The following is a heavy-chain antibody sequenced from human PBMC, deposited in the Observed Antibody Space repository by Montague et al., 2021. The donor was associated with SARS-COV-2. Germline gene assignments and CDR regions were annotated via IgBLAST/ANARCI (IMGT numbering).Heavy chain of an antibody. CDR2: INHSGST. D-gene: IGHD2-21*02. V-gene: IGHV4-34*01. CDR3: ARRSRVVTAIWALRTSLTSWFDP. CDR1: AGSFSGYS. J-gene: IGHJ5*02. Sequence: SETLSLTCAVYAGSFSGYSWSWIRQPPGEGLEWIGEINHSGSTXXXPSXXXRVTISVDTSKNQFSLKLSSVTAADTAVYYCARRSRVVTAIWALRTSLTSWFDPWGQGTLVTVSS.